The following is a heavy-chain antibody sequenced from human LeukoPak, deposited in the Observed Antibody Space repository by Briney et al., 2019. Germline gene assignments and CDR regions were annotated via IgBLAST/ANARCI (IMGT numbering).Heavy chain of an antibody. V-gene: IGHV1-2*02. Sequence: ASVKVSCKASGYTFTGNYIHWVRQAPGQGLEWMGWINPNSGGTNYAQKFQGRVTMTRDTSISTAYMELSRLRSDDTAVYYCARDLRSGEGFGELSVDYWGQGTLVTVSS. D-gene: IGHD3-10*01. CDR3: ARDLRSGEGFGELSVDY. CDR1: GYTFTGNY. CDR2: INPNSGGT. J-gene: IGHJ4*02.